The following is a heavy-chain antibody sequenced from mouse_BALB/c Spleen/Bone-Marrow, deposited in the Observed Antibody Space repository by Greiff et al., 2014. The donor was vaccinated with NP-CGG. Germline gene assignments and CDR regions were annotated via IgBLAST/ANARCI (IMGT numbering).Heavy chain of an antibody. V-gene: IGHV1-9*01. CDR3: ARYYDYAWFAY. Sequence: QVQLQQSGTELMKPGASVKISCKATGYTFSSYWIEWVKQRPGHGLEWIGEILPGSGNTNYNENFKGKATFTADTSSNTAYMQLSSLTSEGSAVYYCARYYDYAWFAYWGQGTLVTVSA. J-gene: IGHJ3*01. D-gene: IGHD2-4*01. CDR1: GYTFSSYW. CDR2: ILPGSGNT.